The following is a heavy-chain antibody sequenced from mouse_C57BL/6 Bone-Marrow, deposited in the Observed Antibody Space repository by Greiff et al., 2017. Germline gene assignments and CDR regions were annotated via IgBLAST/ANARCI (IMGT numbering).Heavy chain of an antibody. CDR1: GYSFTGYY. CDR2: INPSTGGT. J-gene: IGHJ3*01. V-gene: IGHV1-42*01. D-gene: IGHD2-4*01. CDR3: AISPLLYDYDAPFAY. Sequence: EVQLVESGPELVKPGASVKISCKASGYSFTGYYMNWVKQSPEKSLEWIGEINPSTGGTTYNQKFKAKATLTVDKSSSTAYMQLKSLTSEDSAVYYCAISPLLYDYDAPFAYWGQGTLVTVSA.